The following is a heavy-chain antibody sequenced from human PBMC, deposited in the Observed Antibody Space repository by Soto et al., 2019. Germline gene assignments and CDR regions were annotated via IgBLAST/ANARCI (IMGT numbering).Heavy chain of an antibody. CDR2: IWYDGSNK. Sequence: QVQLVEAGGGVVQPGRSLRLSCAASGFTLSNYGMHWVRQTPGKGLEWVAVIWYDGSNKYYADSVKGRFTVSRDSSKNTLYLQMNSLRAEDTAVYYCARDRAGVGVWGQGTTVTVSS. CDR1: GFTLSNYG. CDR3: ARDRAGVGV. V-gene: IGHV3-33*01. J-gene: IGHJ6*02.